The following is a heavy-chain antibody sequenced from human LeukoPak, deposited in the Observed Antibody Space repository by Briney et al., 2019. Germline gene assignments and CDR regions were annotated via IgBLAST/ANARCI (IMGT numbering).Heavy chain of an antibody. CDR3: AGGTFDGPLYGTYWYFHV. CDR2: VYSNGNT. J-gene: IGHJ2*01. Sequence: SETPSLTCTVSGGSIKNNYWSWIRQPPGKALEWIGYVYSNGNTNYNPSLKSRVTMSIETSKNQFSLEVPSVTAADTAVYYCAGGTFDGPLYGTYWYFHVWGRGTLVTVSS. V-gene: IGHV4-59*01. CDR1: GGSIKNNY. D-gene: IGHD1-14*01.